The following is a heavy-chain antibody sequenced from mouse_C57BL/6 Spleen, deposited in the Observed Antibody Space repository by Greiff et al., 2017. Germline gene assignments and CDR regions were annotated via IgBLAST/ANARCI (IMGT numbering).Heavy chain of an antibody. CDR1: GYAFSSYW. CDR2: IDPGDGDT. J-gene: IGHJ2*01. D-gene: IGHD1-1*01. Sequence: QVQLKESGAELVKPGASVKISCKASGYAFSSYWMNWVKQRPGKGLEWIGQIDPGDGDTNYNGKFKGKATLTADKSSSTAYMQLSSLASEDSAVYFCARGGSSYDYFDYWGQGTTLTVSS. V-gene: IGHV1-80*01. CDR3: ARGGSSYDYFDY.